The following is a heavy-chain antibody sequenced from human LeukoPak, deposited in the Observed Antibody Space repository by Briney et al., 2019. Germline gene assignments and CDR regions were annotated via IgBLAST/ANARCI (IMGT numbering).Heavy chain of an antibody. CDR2: IYTSGST. J-gene: IGHJ4*02. CDR1: GGSISSYY. CDR3: ARHSSSWYPDY. V-gene: IGHV4-4*07. Sequence: SPSETLSLTCTVSGGSISSYYWSWIRQPAGKGLEWIGRIYTSGSTNYNPSLKSRVTISVDTSKNQFSLQLSSVTATDTAVYFCARHSSSWYPDYWGQGTLVTVSS. D-gene: IGHD6-13*01.